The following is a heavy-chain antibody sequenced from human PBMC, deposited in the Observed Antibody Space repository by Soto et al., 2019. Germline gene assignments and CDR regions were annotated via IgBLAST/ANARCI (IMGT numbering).Heavy chain of an antibody. CDR1: GGSISSYY. CDR3: ARAGCSGGSCYGYYGMDV. J-gene: IGHJ6*02. D-gene: IGHD2-15*01. Sequence: PSETLSLTCTVSGGSISSYYWSWIRQPPGKXLEWIGYIYYSGSTNYNPSLKSRVTISVDTSKNQFSLKLSSVTAADTAVYYCARAGCSGGSCYGYYGMDVWGQGTTVTVSS. V-gene: IGHV4-59*01. CDR2: IYYSGST.